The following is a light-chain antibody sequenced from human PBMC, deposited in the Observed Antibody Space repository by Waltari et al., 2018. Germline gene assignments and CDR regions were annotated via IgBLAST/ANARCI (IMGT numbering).Light chain of an antibody. CDR2: KKF. J-gene: IGKJ1*01. V-gene: IGKV1-5*03. Sequence: DVQMTQSPSTLSAAVGDRVTITCRASQSISDSLAWYQQKPGEAPKPLIYKKFTLKSAAPSRFSGSGSGTEFTLTISSLQPDDFATYYCQQYNTYSPPWTFGQGTKVEIK. CDR3: QQYNTYSPPWT. CDR1: QSISDS.